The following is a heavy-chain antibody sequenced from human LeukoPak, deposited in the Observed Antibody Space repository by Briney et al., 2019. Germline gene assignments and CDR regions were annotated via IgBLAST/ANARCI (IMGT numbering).Heavy chain of an antibody. CDR3: AGFPRY. V-gene: IGHV4-59*11. Sequence: SETLSLTCTVSGDSISSHYWSWIRQPPGKGLEWIGYIYDSGSTNYNPSPKSRVTISVDTSKNQFSLKLSSVTAADTAVYYCAGFPRYWGQGILVTVSS. J-gene: IGHJ4*02. CDR1: GDSISSHY. CDR2: IYDSGST.